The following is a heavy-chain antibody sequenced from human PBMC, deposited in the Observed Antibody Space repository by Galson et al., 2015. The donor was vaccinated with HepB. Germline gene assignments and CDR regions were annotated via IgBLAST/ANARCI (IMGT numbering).Heavy chain of an antibody. V-gene: IGHV6-1*01. D-gene: IGHD4-23*01. Sequence: CAISGDSVSSNSAAWNWIRQSPSRGLEWLGRTYYRSEWYNDYALSVKSRITVNPDTSKNQFSLQLNSVTPEDTAVYYCARDYGGNFRHFDYWGQGTLVTVSS. CDR1: GDSVSSNSAA. CDR3: ARDYGGNFRHFDY. CDR2: TYYRSEWYN. J-gene: IGHJ4*02.